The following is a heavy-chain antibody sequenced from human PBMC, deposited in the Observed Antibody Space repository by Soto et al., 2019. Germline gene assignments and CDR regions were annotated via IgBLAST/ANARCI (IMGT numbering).Heavy chain of an antibody. Sequence: AAVKVSCKASGGTFSSYAISWVRQAPGQGLEGMGGSIPIFGTANYAQKFQGRVTITADESTSTAYMELSSLRSEDTAVYYCARSRDSSGYCDYWGQGTLVTVSS. CDR1: GGTFSSYA. V-gene: IGHV1-69*13. D-gene: IGHD3-22*01. J-gene: IGHJ4*02. CDR3: ARSRDSSGYCDY. CDR2: SIPIFGTA.